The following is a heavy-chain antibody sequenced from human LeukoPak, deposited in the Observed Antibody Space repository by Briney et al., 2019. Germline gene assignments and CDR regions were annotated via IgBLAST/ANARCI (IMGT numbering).Heavy chain of an antibody. Sequence: SETLSLTCTVSGGSISSSSYYWGWIRQPPGKGLEWIGSIYYSGSTYYNPSLKSRVTISVDTSKNQFSLKLSSVTAADTAVYYCATFPRVGGSSSWYALFDYWGQGTLVTVSS. CDR1: GGSISSSSYY. J-gene: IGHJ4*02. D-gene: IGHD6-13*01. V-gene: IGHV4-39*07. CDR2: IYYSGST. CDR3: ATFPRVGGSSSWYALFDY.